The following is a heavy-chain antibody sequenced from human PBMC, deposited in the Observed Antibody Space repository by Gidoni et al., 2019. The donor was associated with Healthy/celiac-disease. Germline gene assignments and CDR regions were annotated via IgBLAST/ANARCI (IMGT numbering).Heavy chain of an antibody. V-gene: IGHV3-33*01. D-gene: IGHD4-17*01. Sequence: QVQLVESGGGVVQPGRSLRLSCAASGLTFHSYGRHWGRQAPGKGLEWVAVIWYDGSNKYYADSVKGRFTISRDNSKNTLYLQMNSLRAEDTAVYYCARDPLPYGDKNYFDYWGQGTLVTVSS. CDR2: IWYDGSNK. CDR1: GLTFHSYG. J-gene: IGHJ4*02. CDR3: ARDPLPYGDKNYFDY.